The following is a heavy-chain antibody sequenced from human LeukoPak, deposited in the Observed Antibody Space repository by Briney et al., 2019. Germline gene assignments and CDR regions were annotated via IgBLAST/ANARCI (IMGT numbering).Heavy chain of an antibody. CDR3: ARVSGRLERQSDLDY. Sequence: GGSLRLSCATSGFTFASYSMNWVRQAPGKGLEWVSSISGDSTYIYNAGSVKGRFTISRDNAQASLYLQMISLRADDTAVYYCARVSGRLERQSDLDYWGQGTLVIVSS. J-gene: IGHJ4*02. D-gene: IGHD1-1*01. CDR1: GFTFASYS. V-gene: IGHV3-21*01. CDR2: ISGDSTYI.